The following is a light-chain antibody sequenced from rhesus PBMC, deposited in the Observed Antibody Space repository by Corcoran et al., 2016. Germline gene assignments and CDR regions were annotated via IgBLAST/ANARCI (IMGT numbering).Light chain of an antibody. V-gene: IGKV2-104*02. Sequence: DIVMTQTPLSLPVTPGEPASISCRSSQSLLDSEDGNTYLDWYLQKPGQSPQLLIYEVSNRASGVPDRFRGSGSDTDFTLKISRVEAEDVWVYYCMQALEFPYSFGQGTKVEIK. CDR3: MQALEFPYS. J-gene: IGKJ2*01. CDR1: QSLLDSEDGNTY. CDR2: EVS.